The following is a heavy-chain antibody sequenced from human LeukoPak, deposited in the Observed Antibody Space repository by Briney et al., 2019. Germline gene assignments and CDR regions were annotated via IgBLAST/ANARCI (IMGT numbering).Heavy chain of an antibody. CDR3: ARETSQEGAHYMDV. D-gene: IGHD3-16*01. CDR2: IYTSGST. CDR1: GGSISSGTYY. V-gene: IGHV4-61*02. J-gene: IGHJ6*03. Sequence: SSETLSLTCTVSGGSISSGTYYWSWIRQPAGKGLEWIGRIYTSGSTNYNPSLKSRVTISVDTSKNQFSLKLSSVTAADTAVYYCARETSQEGAHYMDVWGKGTTVTISS.